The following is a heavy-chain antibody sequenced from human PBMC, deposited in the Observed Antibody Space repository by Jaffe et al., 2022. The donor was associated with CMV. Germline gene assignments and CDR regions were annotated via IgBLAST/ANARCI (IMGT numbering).Heavy chain of an antibody. Sequence: QVQLQESGPGLVKPSETLSLTCTVSGGSISSYYWSWIRQPPGKGLEWIGYIYYSGSTNYNPSLKSRVTISVDTSKNQFSLKLSSVTAADTAVYYCARYSGSYSDWFDPWGQGTLVTVSS. CDR3: ARYSGSYSDWFDP. J-gene: IGHJ5*02. V-gene: IGHV4-59*01. CDR1: GGSISSYY. D-gene: IGHD1-26*01. CDR2: IYYSGST.